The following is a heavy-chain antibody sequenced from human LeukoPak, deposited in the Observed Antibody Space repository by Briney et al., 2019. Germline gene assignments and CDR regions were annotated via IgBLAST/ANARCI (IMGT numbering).Heavy chain of an antibody. CDR3: ARVAVAGRFDP. Sequence: GASVKVSCKASGGTFSSYAISWVRQAPGQGLEWMGGIIPIFGTANYAQKFQGRVPITADKSTSTAYMELSSLRSEDTAVYYCARVAVAGRFDPWGQGTLVTVSS. J-gene: IGHJ5*02. CDR2: IIPIFGTA. V-gene: IGHV1-69*06. D-gene: IGHD6-19*01. CDR1: GGTFSSYA.